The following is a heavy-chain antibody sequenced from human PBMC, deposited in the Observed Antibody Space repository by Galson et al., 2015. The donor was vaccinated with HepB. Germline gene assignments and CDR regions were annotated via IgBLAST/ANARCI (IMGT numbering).Heavy chain of an antibody. J-gene: IGHJ6*02. CDR2: ISYDGSNG. V-gene: IGHV3-30*04. CDR3: ARDLPRGLWGRGGMDV. Sequence: SLRLSCAASGFTFSNYAMHWVRQAPGKGLEWVAVISYDGSNGDYADSVRGRFTISRDNSKNTLYLQMSSLRAEDTAVYYCARDLPRGLWGRGGMDVWGQGTTVTVSS. D-gene: IGHD3-16*01. CDR1: GFTFSNYA.